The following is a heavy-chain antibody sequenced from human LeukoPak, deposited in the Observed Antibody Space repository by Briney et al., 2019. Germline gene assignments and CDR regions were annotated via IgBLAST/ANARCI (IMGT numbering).Heavy chain of an antibody. D-gene: IGHD3-10*01. V-gene: IGHV3-64*01. CDR2: ISSNGGST. Sequence: GGSLRLSCAASGFTFSSYAMHWVRQAPGKGLEYVSAISSNGGSTYYANSVKGRFTISRDNSKNTLYLQMGSLRAEDMAVYHCARGHGGSGSPYYWGQGTLVTVSS. CDR1: GFTFSSYA. CDR3: ARGHGGSGSPYY. J-gene: IGHJ4*02.